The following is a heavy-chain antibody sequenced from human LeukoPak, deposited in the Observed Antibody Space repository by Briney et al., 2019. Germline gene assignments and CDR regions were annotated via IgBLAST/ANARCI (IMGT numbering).Heavy chain of an antibody. J-gene: IGHJ5*02. CDR2: IYYSGST. Sequence: PSETLSLTCTVSGGSISSSSYYWGWIRQPPGRGLEWIRSIYYSGSTYYNPSLKSRVTISVDTSKNQFSLKLSSVTAADTAVYYCATYGRSYYYGSGSYYKMLEFDPWGQGTLVTVSS. V-gene: IGHV4-39*01. CDR3: ATYGRSYYYGSGSYYKMLEFDP. CDR1: GGSISSSSYY. D-gene: IGHD3-10*01.